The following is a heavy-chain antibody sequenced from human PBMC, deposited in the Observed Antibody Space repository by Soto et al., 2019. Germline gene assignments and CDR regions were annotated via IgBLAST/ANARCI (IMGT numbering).Heavy chain of an antibody. Sequence: LSLTFAVDGGSLCGCYWSWIRQPPENGLEWIGEINQSGRTNYNTSLKSRVTILVDTTKNQFSMKLSSLSSADTAVYYCAKACSNFWFFSLDLWGQVTMVASPQ. J-gene: IGHJ5*02. CDR2: INQSGRT. V-gene: IGHV4-34*01. CDR1: GGSLCGCY. D-gene: IGHD3-10*01. CDR3: AKACSNFWFFSLDL.